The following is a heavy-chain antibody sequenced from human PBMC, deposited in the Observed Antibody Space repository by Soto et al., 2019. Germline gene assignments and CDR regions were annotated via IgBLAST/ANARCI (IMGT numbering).Heavy chain of an antibody. Sequence: ASVKVSCKASGGTFSSYAISWVRQAPGQGLEWMGGIIPIFGTANYAQKFQGRVTITADESTSTAYMELSSLRSEDTAVYYCASIGTHHHNLEPLLLDYWGQGTLVTVSS. V-gene: IGHV1-69*13. CDR1: GGTFSSYA. CDR3: ASIGTHHHNLEPLLLDY. J-gene: IGHJ4*02. CDR2: IIPIFGTA. D-gene: IGHD1-1*01.